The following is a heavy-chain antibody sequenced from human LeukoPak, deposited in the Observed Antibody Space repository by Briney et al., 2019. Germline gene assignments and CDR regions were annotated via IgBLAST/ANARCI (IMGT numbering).Heavy chain of an antibody. CDR2: IYTSGST. J-gene: IGHJ6*03. D-gene: IGHD4-11*01. Sequence: NSSETLSLTCTVSGGSISSYYWSWIRQPAGKGLEWIGRIYTSGSTNYNPSLKSRVTMSVDTSKNQFSLKLSSVTAADTAVYYCARGTTVTYYYYYYMDVWGKGTTVTVSS. CDR1: GGSISSYY. CDR3: ARGTTVTYYYYYYMDV. V-gene: IGHV4-4*07.